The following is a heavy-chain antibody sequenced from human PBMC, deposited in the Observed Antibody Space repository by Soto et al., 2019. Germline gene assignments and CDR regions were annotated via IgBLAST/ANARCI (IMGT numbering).Heavy chain of an antibody. V-gene: IGHV1-18*01. CDR2: ISTDNGNT. CDR1: GYTFTSSG. D-gene: IGHD3-3*01. J-gene: IGHJ6*02. Sequence: QVQLVQSGAEVKKPGASVKVSCKASGYTFTSSGISGVRQAPGQVLEWMGWISTDNGNTNYAQHLQGRVSMTTDTSTSTAYMDLRSLRSDDTAVHYCARDQGITTFGVYSMYYYGMDVWGQGTTVTVSS. CDR3: ARDQGITTFGVYSMYYYGMDV.